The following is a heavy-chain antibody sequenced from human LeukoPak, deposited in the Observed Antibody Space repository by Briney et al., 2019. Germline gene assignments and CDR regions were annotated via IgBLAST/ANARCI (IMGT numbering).Heavy chain of an antibody. CDR1: GGSFSGYY. V-gene: IGHV4-34*01. J-gene: IGHJ3*02. CDR2: INHSGST. D-gene: IGHD3-22*01. CDR3: ARDPVNYYDSSGPLFDI. Sequence: PSETLSLTCAVYGGSFSGYYWSWIRQPPGKGLEWIGEINHSGSTNYNPSLKSRVTISVDKSKNQFSLKLSSVTAADTAVYYCARDPVNYYDSSGPLFDIWGQGTMVTVSS.